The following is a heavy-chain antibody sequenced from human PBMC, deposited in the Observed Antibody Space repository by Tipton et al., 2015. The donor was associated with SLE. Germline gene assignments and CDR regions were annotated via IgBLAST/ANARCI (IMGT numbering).Heavy chain of an antibody. V-gene: IGHV3-23*03. Sequence: SLRLSCAASGFIFSSYALGWVRQAPGKGLEWVSVIYTGGDTYYADSVKGRLTISRDSSKNTVYLQMNSLRPEDTAVYYCARRAVPNAWFFALGGRGPLFTVSS. J-gene: IGHJ2*01. CDR3: ARRAVPNAWFFAL. CDR2: IYTGGDT. D-gene: IGHD4-17*01. CDR1: GFIFSSYA.